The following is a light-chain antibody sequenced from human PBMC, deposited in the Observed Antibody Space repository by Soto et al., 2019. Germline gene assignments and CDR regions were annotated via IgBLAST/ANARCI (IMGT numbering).Light chain of an antibody. CDR3: QQHNSLPWT. CDR1: QGVLNRSNNKNY. J-gene: IGKJ1*01. V-gene: IGKV4-1*01. CDR2: WAS. Sequence: DIVMTQSPDSLAVSLGERATINCKSSQGVLNRSNNKNYLAWYQQKPGQPPKMLIYWASTRESGVPDRFSVSGSGTDFRLTITSLQAEDVAVYDCQQHNSLPWTFGQGTKVEI.